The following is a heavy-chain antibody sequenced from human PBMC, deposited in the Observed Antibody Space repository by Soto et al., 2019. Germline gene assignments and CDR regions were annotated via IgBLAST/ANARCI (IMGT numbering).Heavy chain of an antibody. Sequence: GSLRLYCAASGFTFSVYSMIWVRQAPGKGLEWVASITSSSIYIYYEDSLKGRFTISRDNAKNSLFLQLDSLRAEDTAVYFCVRARSTATRPDYWGQGTLVSLSS. J-gene: IGHJ4*02. CDR2: ITSSSIYI. CDR3: VRARSTATRPDY. D-gene: IGHD2-15*01. V-gene: IGHV3-21*01. CDR1: GFTFSVYS.